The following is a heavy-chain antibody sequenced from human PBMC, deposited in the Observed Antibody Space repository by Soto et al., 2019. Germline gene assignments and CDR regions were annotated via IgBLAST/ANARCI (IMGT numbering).Heavy chain of an antibody. Sequence: QVQLQESGPGLVKPSGTLALTCTVSNASISSRKWWTWVRQTPGKRLAWIGAIEHSGSINHNPSLKSRVTMSVYKSNNPFTLKMTSVTAADTAVYYCASKVGELLGDAFENWGQGTVVTVSS. CDR3: ASKVGELLGDAFEN. CDR2: IEHSGSI. V-gene: IGHV4-4*02. J-gene: IGHJ3*02. D-gene: IGHD3-10*01. CDR1: NASISSRKW.